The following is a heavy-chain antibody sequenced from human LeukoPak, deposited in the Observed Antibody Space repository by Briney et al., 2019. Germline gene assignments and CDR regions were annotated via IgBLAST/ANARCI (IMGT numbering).Heavy chain of an antibody. CDR2: ITGSGGGT. D-gene: IGHD3-9*01. Sequence: GGSLRLSCAPSGFTFSNYAMSWVRQAPGKGLGCVTSITGSGGGTFYADSVKGRFTISRDNSKNELYLQMNSLRAEDTAVYYCAKWGDYDVLTGYYDLDYWGQGTLVTVSS. CDR1: GFTFSNYA. CDR3: AKWGDYDVLTGYYDLDY. V-gene: IGHV3-23*01. J-gene: IGHJ4*02.